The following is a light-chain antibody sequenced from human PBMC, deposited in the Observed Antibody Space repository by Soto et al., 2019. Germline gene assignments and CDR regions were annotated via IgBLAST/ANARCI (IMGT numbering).Light chain of an antibody. V-gene: IGLV2-8*01. CDR2: DVN. CDR3: SSRAGSNNRFV. CDR1: SSDVGGYNY. Sequence: QSVLTQPPSASGSPGQSVTISCTGTSSDVGGYNYVSWYQQHPGKAPKVMIYDVNKRPSGVPDRFSGSKSGNTASLTVSGLQGEDEADYYCSSRAGSNNRFVFGSGTKLTVL. J-gene: IGLJ1*01.